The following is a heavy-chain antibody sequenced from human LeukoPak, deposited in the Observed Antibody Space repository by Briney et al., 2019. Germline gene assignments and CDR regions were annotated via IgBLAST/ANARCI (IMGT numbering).Heavy chain of an antibody. V-gene: IGHV1-69*04. CDR1: GGTFSSYT. CDR3: AKDLKDTAMVMDY. CDR2: IIPILGIA. J-gene: IGHJ4*02. D-gene: IGHD5-18*01. Sequence: GSSVKVSCKASGGTFSSYTISWVRQAPGQGLEWMGRIIPILGIANYAQKFQGRVTITADKSTSTAYMELSSLRSEDTAVYYCAKDLKDTAMVMDYWGQGTLVTVSS.